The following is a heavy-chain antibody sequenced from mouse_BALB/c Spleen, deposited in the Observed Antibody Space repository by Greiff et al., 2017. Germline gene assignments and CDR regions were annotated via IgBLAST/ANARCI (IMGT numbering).Heavy chain of an antibody. CDR1: GYSFTRYW. CDR3: ARVGVGGYGSSPFDY. V-gene: IGHV1S126*01. CDR2: IDPSDSET. Sequence: QVQLQQSGPQLVRPGASVKISCKASGYSFTRYWMHWVKQRPGQGLEWIGMIDPSDSETRLNQKFKDKATLTVDKSSSTAYMQLSSPTSEDSAVYYCARVGVGGYGSSPFDYWGQGTTLTVSS. J-gene: IGHJ2*01. D-gene: IGHD1-1*01.